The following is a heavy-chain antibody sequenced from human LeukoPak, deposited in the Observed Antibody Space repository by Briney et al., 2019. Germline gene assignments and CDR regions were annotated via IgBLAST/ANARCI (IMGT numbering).Heavy chain of an antibody. V-gene: IGHV4-39*01. D-gene: IGHD3-22*01. CDR2: IYYSGST. Sequence: SETLSLTCTVSGGSISSSSYYWGWIRQPPGKGLEWIGSIYYSGSTYYNPSLRSRVTISVDTSKNQFSLKLSSVTAADTAVYYCARHRHDSSGYSYWYFDLWGRGTLVTVSS. CDR1: GGSISSSSYY. CDR3: ARHRHDSSGYSYWYFDL. J-gene: IGHJ2*01.